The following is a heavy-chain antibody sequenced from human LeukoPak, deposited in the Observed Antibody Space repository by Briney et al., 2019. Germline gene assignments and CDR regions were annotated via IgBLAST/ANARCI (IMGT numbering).Heavy chain of an antibody. J-gene: IGHJ4*02. CDR3: ARTRGVPYGDYLNDY. Sequence: PSETLSLTCAVYGGSFSGYYWSWIRQPPGKGLEWIGYVFYSGRTDHNPSLKSRLTISVDTSKNQFSLKLSSVTAADTAVYYCARTRGVPYGDYLNDYWGQGTLVTVSS. V-gene: IGHV4-59*01. D-gene: IGHD4-17*01. CDR1: GGSFSGYY. CDR2: VFYSGRT.